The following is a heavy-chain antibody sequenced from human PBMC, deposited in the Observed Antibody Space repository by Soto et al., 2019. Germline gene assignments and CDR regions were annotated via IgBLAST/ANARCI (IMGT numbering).Heavy chain of an antibody. CDR3: AKDRDFSSGFPDAFDI. V-gene: IGHV3-23*01. CDR2: ISGGGGST. Sequence: EVQLLESGGGLVQPGGSLRLSCAASGFTFSSYAMSWVRQAPGKGLEWVSAISGGGGSTYYADSVKGRFTISRDNSKNTLYLQMNSLRAEDTAVYYCAKDRDFSSGFPDAFDIWGQGTMVTFSS. CDR1: GFTFSSYA. D-gene: IGHD3-3*01. J-gene: IGHJ3*02.